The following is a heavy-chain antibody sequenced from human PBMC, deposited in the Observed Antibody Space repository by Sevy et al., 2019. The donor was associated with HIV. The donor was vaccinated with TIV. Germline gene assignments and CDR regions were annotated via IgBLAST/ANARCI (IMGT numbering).Heavy chain of an antibody. D-gene: IGHD3-22*01. CDR2: FDPEDGET. CDR3: ASAREYYEDSSGYLDY. J-gene: IGHJ4*02. Sequence: ASVKVSCKVSEYSLTKLSMHWVRQAPGKGLEWMGRFDPEDGETIFAQKFQGRVTMTEDTPTDTAYMQLSSLRSEDTAVYYCASAREYYEDSSGYLDYWGQGTLVTVSS. CDR1: EYSLTKLS. V-gene: IGHV1-24*01.